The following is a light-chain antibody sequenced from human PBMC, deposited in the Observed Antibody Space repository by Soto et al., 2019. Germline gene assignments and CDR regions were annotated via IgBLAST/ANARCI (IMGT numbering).Light chain of an antibody. Sequence: DIVLTQSPGTLSLSPGERAARSCRASQSVSSSYLAWYQQKPGQAPRLLIYGASNRATGIPDRFSGSGSGTDFTLTISRLEPEDFAVYYCQQYDNSPLTFGGGTKVDIK. J-gene: IGKJ4*01. CDR1: QSVSSSY. V-gene: IGKV3-20*01. CDR3: QQYDNSPLT. CDR2: GAS.